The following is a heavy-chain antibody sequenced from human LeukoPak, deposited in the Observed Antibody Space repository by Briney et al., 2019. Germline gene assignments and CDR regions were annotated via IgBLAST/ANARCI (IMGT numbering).Heavy chain of an antibody. Sequence: PGGSLRLSCAASGFTFSDYYMSWIRQAPGKGLEWVSYISSSGSTIYYADSVKGRFTISRDNAKNSLYLQMNSLRAKDTALYYCARVVSVGYYDSSGYYYLNYYYYYMDVWGKGTTVTVSS. D-gene: IGHD3-22*01. CDR3: ARVVSVGYYDSSGYYYLNYYYYYMDV. J-gene: IGHJ6*03. CDR1: GFTFSDYY. CDR2: ISSSGSTI. V-gene: IGHV3-11*01.